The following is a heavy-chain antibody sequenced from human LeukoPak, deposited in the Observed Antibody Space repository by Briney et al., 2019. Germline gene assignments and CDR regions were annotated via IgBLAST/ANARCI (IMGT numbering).Heavy chain of an antibody. CDR3: AKGGYSYGYRVLDY. CDR1: GGSFSGYY. CDR2: IYYSGST. J-gene: IGHJ4*02. D-gene: IGHD5-18*01. Sequence: SETLSLTCAVYGGSFSGYYWSWIRQPPGKGLEWIGYIYYSGSTYYNPSLKSRVTISVDTSKNQFSLKLSSVTAADTAVYYCAKGGYSYGYRVLDYWGQGTLVTVSS. V-gene: IGHV4-30-4*08.